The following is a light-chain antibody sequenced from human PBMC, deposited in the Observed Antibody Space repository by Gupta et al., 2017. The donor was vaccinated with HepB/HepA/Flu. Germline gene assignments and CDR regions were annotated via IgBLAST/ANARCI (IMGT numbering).Light chain of an antibody. Sequence: QSALTPPASVSGSPGQSITISCTGTSSDVGGYNYVSWYQQHPGKAPKLMIYDVSNRPSGVSNRFSGSKSGNTASLTISGLQAEDEADYYCSSYTSSSTHNYVFGTGTKVTVL. CDR2: DVS. V-gene: IGLV2-14*03. CDR1: SSDVGGYNY. J-gene: IGLJ1*01. CDR3: SSYTSSSTHNYV.